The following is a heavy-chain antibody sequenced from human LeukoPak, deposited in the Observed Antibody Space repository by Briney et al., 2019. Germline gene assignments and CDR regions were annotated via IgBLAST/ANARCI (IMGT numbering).Heavy chain of an antibody. CDR1: GFTFDDYA. Sequence: PGGSLRLSCAASGFTFDDYAMHWVRQAPGKGLEWVSGISWNSGSIGYADSVKGRFTISRDNAKNSLYLQMNSLRAEDTALYYCAKGAGKSHYYYMDVWGKGTTVTVSS. V-gene: IGHV3-9*01. D-gene: IGHD6-25*01. CDR3: AKGAGKSHYYYMDV. J-gene: IGHJ6*03. CDR2: ISWNSGSI.